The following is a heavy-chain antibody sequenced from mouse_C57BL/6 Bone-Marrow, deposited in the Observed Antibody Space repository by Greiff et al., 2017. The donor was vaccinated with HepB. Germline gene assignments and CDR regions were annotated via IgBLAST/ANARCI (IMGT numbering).Heavy chain of an antibody. Sequence: VQLQQPGAELVRPGSSVKLSCKASGYTFPSYWMHWVKQRPIQGLEWIGNIDPSDSETHYNQKFKDKATLTVDKSSSTAYMQLSSLTSEDSAVYYCARMVGYFFYYAMDYWGQGTSVTVSS. V-gene: IGHV1-52*01. CDR1: GYTFPSYW. CDR3: ARMVGYFFYYAMDY. CDR2: IDPSDSET. J-gene: IGHJ4*01. D-gene: IGHD2-3*01.